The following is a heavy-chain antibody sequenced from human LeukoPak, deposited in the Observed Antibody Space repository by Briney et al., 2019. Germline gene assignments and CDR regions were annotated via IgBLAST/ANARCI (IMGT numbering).Heavy chain of an antibody. CDR3: ARDEVLPHTMIVVEGCFDI. D-gene: IGHD3-22*01. CDR1: GYTFTGYY. CDR2: INPNSDGT. Sequence: GASVKVSCKASGYTFTGYYMHWVRQAPGQGLEWMGWINPNSDGTNYAQKFQGRVTMTRDTSISTAYMELSRLRSDDTAVYYCARDEVLPHTMIVVEGCFDIWGQGTMVTVSS. V-gene: IGHV1-2*02. J-gene: IGHJ3*02.